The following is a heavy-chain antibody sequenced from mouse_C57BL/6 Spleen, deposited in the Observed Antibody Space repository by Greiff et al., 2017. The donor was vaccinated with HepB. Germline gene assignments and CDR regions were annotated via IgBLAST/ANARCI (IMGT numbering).Heavy chain of an antibody. Sequence: QVQLKESGAELARPGASVKMSCKASGYTFTSYTMHWVKQRPGQGLEWIGYINPSSGYTKYNQKFKDKATLTADKSSSTAYMQLSSLTSEDSAVYYGARSGYYDSYYFDYWGQGTTLTVSS. V-gene: IGHV1-4*01. D-gene: IGHD2-4*01. CDR3: ARSGYYDSYYFDY. CDR2: INPSSGYT. J-gene: IGHJ2*01. CDR1: GYTFTSYT.